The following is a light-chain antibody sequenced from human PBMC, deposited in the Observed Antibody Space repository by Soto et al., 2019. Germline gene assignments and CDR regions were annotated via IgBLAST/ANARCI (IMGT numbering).Light chain of an antibody. CDR2: AAS. J-gene: IGKJ2*01. V-gene: IGKV1-39*01. CDR3: QQSHSIPYT. Sequence: DIQMTQSPSSLSASVGDRVTITCRASQTISSYLNWYQQKPGKAPKLLIYAASSLQSGVPSRFSGSVSGTDFPLTISSLQPEDFATYYCQQSHSIPYTFGQGTKLEIK. CDR1: QTISSY.